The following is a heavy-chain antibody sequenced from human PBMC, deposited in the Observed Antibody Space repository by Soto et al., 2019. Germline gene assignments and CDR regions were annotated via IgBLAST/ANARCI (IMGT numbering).Heavy chain of an antibody. Sequence: GWSLRLSCAASGFTFDDYAMHWVRQAPGKGLEWVSGISWNSGSIGYADSVKGRFTISRDNAKNSLYLQMNSLRAEDTALYYCAKDRTYGSGSYYFDYWGQGTLVTVSS. D-gene: IGHD3-10*01. CDR1: GFTFDDYA. CDR3: AKDRTYGSGSYYFDY. V-gene: IGHV3-9*01. CDR2: ISWNSGSI. J-gene: IGHJ4*02.